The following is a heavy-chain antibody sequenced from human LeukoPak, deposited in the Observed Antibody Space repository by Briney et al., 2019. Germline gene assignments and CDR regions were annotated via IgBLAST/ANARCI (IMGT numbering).Heavy chain of an antibody. CDR2: IKHDGSEK. CDR1: GFTFSNVW. Sequence: PGGSLRLSCAASGFTFSNVWMDWVRQAPGKGLEWVANIKHDGSEKNCLDSVKGRFTISRDNAQNSLYLQMNGLRVEDSAVYYCTRRLDDWGQGTLVTVSS. J-gene: IGHJ4*02. CDR3: TRRLDD. D-gene: IGHD3-16*01. V-gene: IGHV3-7*01.